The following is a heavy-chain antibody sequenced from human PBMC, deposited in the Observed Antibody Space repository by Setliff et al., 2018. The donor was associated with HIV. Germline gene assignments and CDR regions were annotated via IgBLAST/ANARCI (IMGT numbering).Heavy chain of an antibody. J-gene: IGHJ4*02. CDR3: TAVGSLAGRRPELN. D-gene: IGHD6-6*01. Sequence: GGSMRLSCAASGFTFSNAWMNWVRQAPGKGLEWVARLRSKIDGGTTEYAAPVKGRFTISSDDSINTLYLQMNSLKTEDTAVYFCTAVGSLAGRRPELNWGRGTLVTVSS. V-gene: IGHV3-15*07. CDR2: LRSKIDGGTT. CDR1: GFTFSNAW.